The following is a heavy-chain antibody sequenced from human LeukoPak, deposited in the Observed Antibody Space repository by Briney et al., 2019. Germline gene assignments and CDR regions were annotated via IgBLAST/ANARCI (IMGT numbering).Heavy chain of an antibody. Sequence: SETLSLTCTVSGGSISSSSFYWGWIRQPPGKGLEWIGSFYYSGSTYYSPSLKSRVTISVDTSKNQFSLKLSSVTAADTAVYYCARHPVITIFGVVIIHYFDSWSQGTLVTVSS. CDR3: ARHPVITIFGVVIIHYFDS. CDR1: GGSISSSSFY. D-gene: IGHD3-3*01. V-gene: IGHV4-39*01. CDR2: FYYSGST. J-gene: IGHJ4*02.